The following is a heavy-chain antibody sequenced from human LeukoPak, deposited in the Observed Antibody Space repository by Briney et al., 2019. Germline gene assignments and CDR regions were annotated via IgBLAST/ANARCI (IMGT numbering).Heavy chain of an antibody. CDR1: GFTFSNSG. J-gene: IGHJ3*02. CDR3: AKDSIYGGWGNAFDI. Sequence: TGGSLRLSCAASGFTFSNSGMHWVRQAPGKGLEWVAFLRYDGNNKFYTDSVKGRFTISRDNSKNMLYLQMNSLRVEDAAVYYCAKDSIYGGWGNAFDIWGQGTTVTVSS. CDR2: LRYDGNNK. D-gene: IGHD3-16*01. V-gene: IGHV3-30*02.